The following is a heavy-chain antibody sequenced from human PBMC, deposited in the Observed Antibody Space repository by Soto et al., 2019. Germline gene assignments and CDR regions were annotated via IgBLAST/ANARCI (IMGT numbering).Heavy chain of an antibody. Sequence: GASVKVSCKASAYTFTSYGISWVRQAPGQGLEWMGSISAYNGNTNYAQKLQGRVTMTTDTSTSTAYMELRSLRSDDKAVYYCARDKRFLEWPHDAFDIWGQGTMVTVSS. J-gene: IGHJ3*02. CDR1: AYTFTSYG. CDR3: ARDKRFLEWPHDAFDI. CDR2: ISAYNGNT. D-gene: IGHD3-3*01. V-gene: IGHV1-18*01.